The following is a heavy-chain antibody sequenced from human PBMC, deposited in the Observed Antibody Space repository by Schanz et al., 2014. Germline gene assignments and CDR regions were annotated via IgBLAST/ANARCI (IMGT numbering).Heavy chain of an antibody. V-gene: IGHV1-69*02. Sequence: QVQLVQSGAEVKKPGSSMKVSCKASGGTFNSYTINWVRQAPGQGLEWMGRIIPILGIANYAQKFQGRVTITADRSTSTAYMELSSLRSEDTAVYYCARAGQDYSDSSGYATYYFGNWGQGTLVTVSS. CDR3: ARAGQDYSDSSGYATYYFGN. CDR1: GGTFNSYT. CDR2: IIPILGIA. D-gene: IGHD3-22*01. J-gene: IGHJ4*02.